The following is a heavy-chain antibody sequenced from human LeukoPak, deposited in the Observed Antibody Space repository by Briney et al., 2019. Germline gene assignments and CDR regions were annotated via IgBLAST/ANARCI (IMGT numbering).Heavy chain of an antibody. V-gene: IGHV1-69*13. CDR2: IIPIFGTA. D-gene: IGHD3-10*01. CDR1: GGTFSSYA. Sequence: ASVKVSCKASGGTFSSYAISWVRQAPGQGLEWMGGIIPIFGTANYAQKFQGRVTITADESTSTAYMELSSLRSEDTAVYYCARDPLYGSGSYYSLDYWGQGTLVTVSS. CDR3: ARDPLYGSGSYYSLDY. J-gene: IGHJ4*02.